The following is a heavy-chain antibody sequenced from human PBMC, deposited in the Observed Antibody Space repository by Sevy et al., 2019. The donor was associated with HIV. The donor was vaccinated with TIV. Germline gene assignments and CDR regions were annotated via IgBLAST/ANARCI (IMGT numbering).Heavy chain of an antibody. D-gene: IGHD3-22*01. Sequence: GGSLRLSCAASGFTFTEFVMSWVRQSPGKGLEWVSTINSGGGSTNYADSVKGRFTISRDKSQNTLDLQMNSLSAEDTAVYDCAKVVVGGYYDSSGYCDHWGQGTLVTVSS. V-gene: IGHV3-23*01. CDR2: INSGGGST. CDR1: GFTFTEFV. J-gene: IGHJ4*02. CDR3: AKVVVGGYYDSSGYCDH.